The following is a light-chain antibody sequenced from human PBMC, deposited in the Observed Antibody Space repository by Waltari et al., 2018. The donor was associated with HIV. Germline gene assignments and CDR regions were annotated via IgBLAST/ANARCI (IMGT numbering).Light chain of an antibody. CDR3: QVWDSSTDLRV. J-gene: IGLJ2*01. V-gene: IGLV3-21*02. CDR1: KIGSKG. CDR2: DDS. Sequence: SYVLTQPPSVSVAPGQTARITCGGNKIGSKGVPWYQQKPSQAPVLVVYDDSDRPSGIPERFSGSSSWNTATLTISRVEAGDEADFYCQVWDSSTDLRVFGGGTKLTVL.